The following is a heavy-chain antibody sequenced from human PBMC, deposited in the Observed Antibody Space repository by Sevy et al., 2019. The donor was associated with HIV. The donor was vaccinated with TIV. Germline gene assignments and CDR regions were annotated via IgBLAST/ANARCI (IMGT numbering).Heavy chain of an antibody. D-gene: IGHD6-13*01. J-gene: IGHJ5*02. CDR1: GGSFSDYY. V-gene: IGHV4-34*01. CDR2: ISHIGST. Sequence: SETLSLTCAVYGGSFSDYYWSWIRQPPGGGLEWIGEISHIGSTNYNPSLKSRVTMSLATSTNQFSLKLKPMTAADTAVYYCARSIASVLPGPLGLFFRVYSNWFGPWGQGTLVTVSS. CDR3: ARSIASVLPGPLGLFFRVYSNWFGP.